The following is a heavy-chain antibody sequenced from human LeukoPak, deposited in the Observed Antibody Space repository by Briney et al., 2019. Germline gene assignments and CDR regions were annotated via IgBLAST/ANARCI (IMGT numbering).Heavy chain of an antibody. J-gene: IGHJ5*02. CDR3: ATTRTGAPPGPFDP. D-gene: IGHD2-2*01. CDR2: INHSGST. V-gene: IGHV4-34*01. Sequence: SETLSLTCAVYGGSSSGYYWSWIRQPPGKGLEWIGEINHSGSTNYNPSLKSRVTISVDTSKNQFSLKLSSVTAADTAVYYCATTRTGAPPGPFDPWGQGTLVTVSS. CDR1: GGSSSGYY.